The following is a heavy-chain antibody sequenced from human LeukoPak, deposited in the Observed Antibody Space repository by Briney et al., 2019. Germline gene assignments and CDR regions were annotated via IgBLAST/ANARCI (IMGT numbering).Heavy chain of an antibody. CDR2: IYYSGST. CDR3: ARAYDFWSGPFDY. CDR1: GGSISTSSYY. V-gene: IGHV4-61*01. J-gene: IGHJ4*02. Sequence: SETLSLTCTVSGGSISTSSYYWSWIRQPPGKGLEWIGYIYYSGSTNYNPSLKSRVTISVDTSKNQFSLKLSSVTAADTAVYYCARAYDFWSGPFDYWGQGTLVTVSS. D-gene: IGHD3-3*01.